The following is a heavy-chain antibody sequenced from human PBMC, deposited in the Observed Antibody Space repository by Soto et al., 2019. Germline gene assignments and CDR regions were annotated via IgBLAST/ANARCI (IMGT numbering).Heavy chain of an antibody. J-gene: IGHJ4*02. D-gene: IGHD6-19*01. CDR2: IDTTGAP. CDR3: ARESSDWSAVDY. Sequence: EVQLVESGGGLVQPGGSLRLSCAASGFTFSRYDMHWVRQGTGKGLEWVSGIDTTGAPYYSGSVKGRFTISRENAKNSLFLEMDSLRPGDTAVDYCARESSDWSAVDYWGQGTLVTVSS. V-gene: IGHV3-13*05. CDR1: GFTFSRYD.